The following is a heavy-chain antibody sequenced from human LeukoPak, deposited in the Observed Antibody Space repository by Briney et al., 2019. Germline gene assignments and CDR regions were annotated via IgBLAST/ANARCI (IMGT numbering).Heavy chain of an antibody. CDR2: ISSSSSYI. CDR3: ARGGNSGLRVGYYFDY. D-gene: IGHD4-23*01. J-gene: IGHJ4*02. V-gene: IGHV3-21*01. Sequence: PGGSLRLSCAASGFTSSSYSMNWVRQAPGKGLEWVSSISSSSSYIYYADSVKGRFTISRDNAKNSLYLQMNSLRAEDTAVYYCARGGNSGLRVGYYFDYWGQGTLVTVSS. CDR1: GFTSSSYS.